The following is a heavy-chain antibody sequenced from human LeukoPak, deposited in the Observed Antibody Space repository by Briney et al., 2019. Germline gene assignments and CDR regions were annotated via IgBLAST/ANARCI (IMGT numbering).Heavy chain of an antibody. J-gene: IGHJ6*04. D-gene: IGHD3-10*02. V-gene: IGHV3-23*01. CDR3: AELGITMIGGV. Sequence: PGGSLRLSCAVSGFTFSSYAMSWVRQAPGKGLEWVSAISGSGDSTYYADSVKGRFTISRDNSKNTLYLHMNSLRAEDTAVYYCAELGITMIGGVWGKGTTVTISS. CDR1: GFTFSSYA. CDR2: ISGSGDST.